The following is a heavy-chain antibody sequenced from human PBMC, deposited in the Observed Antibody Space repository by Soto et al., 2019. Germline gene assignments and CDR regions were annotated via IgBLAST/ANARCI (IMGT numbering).Heavy chain of an antibody. CDR1: GFTFSSYW. CDR2: IKQDGSEK. CDR3: ASALFQSLLDY. J-gene: IGHJ4*02. D-gene: IGHD5-12*01. V-gene: IGHV3-7*01. Sequence: EVPLVESGGGLVQPGGSLRLSCAASGFTFSSYWMSWVRQAPGKGLEWVANIKQDGSEKYYVDSVKGRFTISRDNAKNSLYLQMNSLRAEDTAVYYCASALFQSLLDYWGQGTLVTVSS.